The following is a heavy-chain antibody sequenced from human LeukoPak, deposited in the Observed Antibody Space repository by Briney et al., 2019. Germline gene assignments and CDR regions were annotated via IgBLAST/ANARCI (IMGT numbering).Heavy chain of an antibody. D-gene: IGHD3-16*02. CDR1: GYTFTSYG. CDR3: ARDMITFGGVIEGEDY. J-gene: IGHJ4*02. Sequence: GASVKVSCKASGYTFTSYGISWVRQAPGQGLEWMGWISAYNGNTNYAQKLQGRVTMTTDTSTSTDYMELRSLRSDDTAVYYCARDMITFGGVIEGEDYWGQGTLVTVSS. V-gene: IGHV1-18*01. CDR2: ISAYNGNT.